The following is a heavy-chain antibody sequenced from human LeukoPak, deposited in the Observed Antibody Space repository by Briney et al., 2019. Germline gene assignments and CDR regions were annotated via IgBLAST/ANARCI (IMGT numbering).Heavy chain of an antibody. V-gene: IGHV1-18*01. Sequence: ASVKVSCKASGGTFTSYAISWVRQAPGKGLEWMGWISVYNGNTNYAQKLQGRVTMTTDTSTNTAYMELRSLRSDDTAVYYCARGQYTSSWYDWFDPWGQGTLVTVSS. CDR1: GGTFTSYA. CDR3: ARGQYTSSWYDWFDP. J-gene: IGHJ5*02. D-gene: IGHD6-13*01. CDR2: ISVYNGNT.